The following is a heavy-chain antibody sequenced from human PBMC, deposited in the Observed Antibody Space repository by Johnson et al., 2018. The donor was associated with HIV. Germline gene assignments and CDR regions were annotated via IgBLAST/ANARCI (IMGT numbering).Heavy chain of an antibody. J-gene: IGHJ3*02. Sequence: MLLVESGRGLVQPGGSLRLSCAASGIHFNRSDMHWVRQATGNGLEWVSAIGTAGDTYYPGSVKGRFTISRENAKNSLYLQMNSLRAEDTAVYYCAREFGDLRAFDIWGQGTMVTVSS. CDR2: IGTAGDT. CDR3: AREFGDLRAFDI. CDR1: GIHFNRSD. V-gene: IGHV3-13*01. D-gene: IGHD3-16*01.